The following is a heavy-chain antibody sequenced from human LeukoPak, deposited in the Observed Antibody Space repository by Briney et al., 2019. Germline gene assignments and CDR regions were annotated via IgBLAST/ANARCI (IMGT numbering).Heavy chain of an antibody. CDR3: ARHRMYYYDSSGRGVADAFDI. CDR2: IYYSGRT. Sequence: SEPLSLTCTVSGGSISSSSYYWGWIRQPQGKGLEWIGSIYYSGRTYYNPSLKSRVTISVDTSKNQFSLKLSSVTAADTAVYYCARHRMYYYDSSGRGVADAFDIWGQGTMVTVSS. CDR1: GGSISSSSYY. D-gene: IGHD3-22*01. J-gene: IGHJ3*02. V-gene: IGHV4-39*01.